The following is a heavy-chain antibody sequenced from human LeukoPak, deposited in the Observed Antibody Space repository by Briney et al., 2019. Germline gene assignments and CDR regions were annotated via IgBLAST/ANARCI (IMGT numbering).Heavy chain of an antibody. V-gene: IGHV4-39*07. J-gene: IGHJ4*02. CDR3: TRENGDYDYDH. D-gene: IGHD4-17*01. Sequence: SETLSLSCTVYVDSISSSSYYWGWSRQPPGKGLEWLGSIHHSLSINDNSSLKSRLTLSLDTSKNEFSLTQSSGTGAVSAVYYCTRENGDYDYDHWGPGALVTVSS. CDR1: VDSISSSSYY. CDR2: IHHSLSI.